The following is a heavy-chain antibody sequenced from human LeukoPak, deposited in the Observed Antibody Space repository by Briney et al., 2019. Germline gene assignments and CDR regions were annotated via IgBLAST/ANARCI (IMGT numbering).Heavy chain of an antibody. D-gene: IGHD6-13*01. CDR1: GFTFSNYA. Sequence: SGGSLRLSCAASGFTFSNYAMGWVRKATGKGLEWVSLISGSGGGTYFADSVKGRFTISRDNSKNTLYLQMDGLRAEDTAMYYCAPDLRGSAWSLDDWGQGTLVTVSS. CDR2: ISGSGGGT. V-gene: IGHV3-23*01. CDR3: APDLRGSAWSLDD. J-gene: IGHJ4*02.